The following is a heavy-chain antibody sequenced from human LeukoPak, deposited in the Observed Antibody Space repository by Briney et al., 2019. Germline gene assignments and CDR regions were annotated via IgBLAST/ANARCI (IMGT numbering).Heavy chain of an antibody. J-gene: IGHJ3*02. D-gene: IGHD6-19*01. CDR1: GFTFRSYS. V-gene: IGHV3-21*01. CDR3: ARDCPLSGGIAVAGTDAFDI. CDR2: ISSSSSYI. Sequence: GGSLRLSCAASGFTFRSYSMNWVRQAPGKGLDWVSSISSSSSYIYYADSVKGRFTISRDNAKNSLYLQMNSLRAEDTAVYYCARDCPLSGGIAVAGTDAFDIWGQGTMVTVSS.